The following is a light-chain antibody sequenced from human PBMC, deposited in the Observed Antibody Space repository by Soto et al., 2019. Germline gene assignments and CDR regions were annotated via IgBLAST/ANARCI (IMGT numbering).Light chain of an antibody. J-gene: IGKJ3*01. Sequence: DIVMTQSPDSLAVSLGERATINCKSSQSVLYSSNSRNYLAWYQQKPGQPPKMVIYWASTRESGVPGRFSGSGSATDFTLTISGLQAEDVAVYYCQQYYSSPPTFGPGTKVEIK. CDR1: QSVLYSSNSRNY. V-gene: IGKV4-1*01. CDR2: WAS. CDR3: QQYYSSPPT.